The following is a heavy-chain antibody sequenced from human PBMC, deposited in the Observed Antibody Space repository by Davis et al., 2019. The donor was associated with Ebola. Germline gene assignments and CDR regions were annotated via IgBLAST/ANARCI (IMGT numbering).Heavy chain of an antibody. V-gene: IGHV3-7*03. J-gene: IGHJ6*03. Sequence: GESLKISCAASGFTFSNYWMTWVRQAPGKGLEWVANIKQDGSAKPYVGSVKGRFTISRDNSKNTLYLQMNSLRSEDTAVYYCAKDGSSWLSHYFYYMDVWGKGTTVTVSS. CDR1: GFTFSNYW. CDR2: IKQDGSAK. CDR3: AKDGSSWLSHYFYYMDV. D-gene: IGHD6-13*01.